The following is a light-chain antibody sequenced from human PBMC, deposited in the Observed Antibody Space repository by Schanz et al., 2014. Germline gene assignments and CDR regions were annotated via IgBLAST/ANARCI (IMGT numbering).Light chain of an antibody. Sequence: EIVLTQSPGTLSLSPGERATLSCRASQSVSSGYLAWYQPKPGQAPGLFIYGASNRATGIPDRFSDSGSGTHFALTNSRPAPEYFAVYFCQDYGSSPYPFGQGSKLEI. CDR3: QDYGSSPYP. V-gene: IGKV3-20*01. J-gene: IGKJ2*01. CDR1: QSVSSGY. CDR2: GAS.